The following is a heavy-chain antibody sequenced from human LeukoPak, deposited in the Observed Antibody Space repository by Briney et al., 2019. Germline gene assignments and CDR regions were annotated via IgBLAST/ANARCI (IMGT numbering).Heavy chain of an antibody. V-gene: IGHV3-30*03. J-gene: IGHJ6*04. CDR1: GFTLSSYG. D-gene: IGHD2-15*01. CDR2: ISYDGSNK. CDR3: SMELLRDYYYGMDV. Sequence: GGSLRLSCAASGFTLSSYGMHWVRQAPGKGLEWVAVISYDGSNKYYADSVKGRFTISRDNSKNTLYLQMNSLRAEDTAVYYCSMELLRDYYYGMDVWGKGTTVTVSS.